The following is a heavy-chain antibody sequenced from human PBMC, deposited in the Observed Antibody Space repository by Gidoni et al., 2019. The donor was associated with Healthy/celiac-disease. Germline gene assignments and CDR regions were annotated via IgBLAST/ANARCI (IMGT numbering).Heavy chain of an antibody. J-gene: IGHJ6*02. V-gene: IGHV4-34*01. CDR3: ARDRIAARSGLVYYYYGMDV. D-gene: IGHD6-6*01. CDR2: INHSGST. Sequence: QVQLQQSGAGLLKPSETLSLTCAVYGVSFSGYYWSWIRQPPGKGLELIGEINHSGSTNYNPSLKSRVTISVDTSKNQFSLKLSSVTAADTAVYYCARDRIAARSGLVYYYYGMDVWGQGTTVTVSS. CDR1: GVSFSGYY.